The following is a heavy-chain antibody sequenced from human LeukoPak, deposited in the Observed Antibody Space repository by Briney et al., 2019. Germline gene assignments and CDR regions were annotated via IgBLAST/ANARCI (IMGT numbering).Heavy chain of an antibody. CDR2: IYPGDSDT. J-gene: IGHJ4*02. D-gene: IGHD1-26*01. Sequence: GESLQISCKGSGYSFTSYWIGWVRQMPGKGLEWMGIIYPGDSDTRYSPSFQGQVTISADKSISTAYLQWSSLKASDTAMHYCARSPGGGYYGYYFDYWGQGTLVTVSS. V-gene: IGHV5-51*01. CDR3: ARSPGGGYYGYYFDY. CDR1: GYSFTSYW.